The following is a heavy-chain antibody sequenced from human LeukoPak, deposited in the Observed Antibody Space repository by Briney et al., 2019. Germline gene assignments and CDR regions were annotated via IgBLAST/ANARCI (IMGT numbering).Heavy chain of an antibody. CDR1: GFTFDEFA. D-gene: IGHD2-21*01. J-gene: IGHJ4*02. V-gene: IGHV3-9*01. CDR3: AKFSGSDYQPGYFDH. Sequence: GRSLRLSCAASGFTFDEFAMHWVRQTPGKGLQWVSGISWNSGNIGYADHVRGRFTISRDNAKNSLHLQMNSLTTEDTALYYCAKFSGSDYQPGYFDHWGQGTVVTVSS. CDR2: ISWNSGNI.